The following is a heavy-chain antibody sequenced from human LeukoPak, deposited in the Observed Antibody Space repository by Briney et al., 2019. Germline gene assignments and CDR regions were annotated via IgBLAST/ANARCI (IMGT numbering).Heavy chain of an antibody. D-gene: IGHD6-13*01. J-gene: IGHJ4*02. CDR2: LYYTGST. CDR3: ARSGTGLDS. V-gene: IGHV4-59*08. CDR1: GASVSSYY. Sequence: PSETLSLTCTVSGASVSSYYWSWIRQPPGRGLEWIGYLYYTGSTNYNPSLKSRITTSVDTSKNQFSLKLSSVPAADTAVYYCARSGTGLDSWGQGTLVTVSS.